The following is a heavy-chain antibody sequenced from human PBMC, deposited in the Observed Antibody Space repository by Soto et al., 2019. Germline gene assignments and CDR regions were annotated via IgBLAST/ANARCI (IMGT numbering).Heavy chain of an antibody. Sequence: ASVKVSCKASGYTFTSYDINWVRQATGQGLEWMGWMNPNSGNTGYAQKFQGRVTMTRNTSISTAYMELSSLRSEDTAVYYCARGRSGQWLVHIAFWFDTWGHGTLVTV. CDR2: MNPNSGNT. CDR1: GYTFTSYD. V-gene: IGHV1-8*01. D-gene: IGHD6-19*01. CDR3: ARGRSGQWLVHIAFWFDT. J-gene: IGHJ5*01.